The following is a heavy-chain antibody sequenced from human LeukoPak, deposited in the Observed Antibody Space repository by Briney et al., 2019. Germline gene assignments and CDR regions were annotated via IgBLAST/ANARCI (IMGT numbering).Heavy chain of an antibody. D-gene: IGHD3-22*01. CDR1: GFTFSSYG. CDR3: AKNYYDISGSHWDY. Sequence: GGSLRLSCAASGFTFSSYGMHWIRQAPGKGLEWVSFIRYDGSNKYYADSVKGRFTISRDNSKNTLYLQMNSLRAEDTAVYYCAKNYYDISGSHWDYCGQGTLVTVSS. V-gene: IGHV3-30*02. J-gene: IGHJ4*02. CDR2: IRYDGSNK.